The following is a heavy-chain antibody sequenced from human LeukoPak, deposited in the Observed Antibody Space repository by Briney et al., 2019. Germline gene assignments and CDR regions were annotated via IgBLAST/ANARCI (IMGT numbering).Heavy chain of an antibody. CDR2: IIPIFGTT. J-gene: IGHJ4*02. CDR1: GGTFSSYA. V-gene: IGHV1-69*05. CDR3: ARGSLPIIVFPAPLDD. Sequence: SVKVSCKASGGTFSSYAISWVRQAPGQGLEWMGRIIPIFGTTNYAQKFQGRVTITTDESTSTAYMELSSLRSEDTAVYYCARGSLPIIVFPAPLDDWGQGTLVTVSS. D-gene: IGHD2-2*01.